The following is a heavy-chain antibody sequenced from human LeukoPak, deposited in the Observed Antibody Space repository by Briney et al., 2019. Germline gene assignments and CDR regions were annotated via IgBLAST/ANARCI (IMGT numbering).Heavy chain of an antibody. J-gene: IGHJ4*02. CDR1: GYTFTNHW. V-gene: IGHV5-10-1*01. CDR3: ARAPDSDSGYDYFDY. D-gene: IGHD5-12*01. CDR2: IDPSDSYT. Sequence: GASLKISCKGSGYTFTNHWISWVRQLPGKGLERMGKIDPSDSYTNYSPSFQGHVTISADKSISTAYLQWSSLKASDTAMYYCARAPDSDSGYDYFDYWGQGTLVTVSP.